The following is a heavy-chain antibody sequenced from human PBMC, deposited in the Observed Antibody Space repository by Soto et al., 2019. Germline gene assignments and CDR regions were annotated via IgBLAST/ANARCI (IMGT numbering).Heavy chain of an antibody. Sequence: PSETLSLTCAVSGESFSGYYWSWIRQPPGKGLEWIGQVFHGGGTNYSPSLKSRVTISVDTSKNQFSLDLSSVTAADTAVYYCARPHYDSNTFYSFFDYWGRGTLVTVSS. V-gene: IGHV4-34*12. D-gene: IGHD3-22*01. CDR2: VFHGGGT. J-gene: IGHJ4*02. CDR1: GESFSGYY. CDR3: ARPHYDSNTFYSFFDY.